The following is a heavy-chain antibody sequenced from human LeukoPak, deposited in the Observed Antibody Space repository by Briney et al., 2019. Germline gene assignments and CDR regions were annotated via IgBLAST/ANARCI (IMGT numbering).Heavy chain of an antibody. J-gene: IGHJ4*02. CDR2: IKQDGSEK. CDR1: GFIFSSYW. Sequence: GGSLRLPCAASGFIFSSYWMSWVRQARGKGLEWVANIKQDGSEKYYVDSVKGRFTISRDNAKNSLYLQMNSLRAEDTAVYYCARDYPYDYVWGSYPVYWGQGNLVTVSS. V-gene: IGHV3-7*01. D-gene: IGHD3-16*02. CDR3: ARDYPYDYVWGSYPVY.